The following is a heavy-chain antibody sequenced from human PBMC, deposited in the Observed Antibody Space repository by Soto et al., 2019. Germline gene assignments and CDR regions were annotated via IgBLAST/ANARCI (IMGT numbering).Heavy chain of an antibody. CDR1: GGSITSGGFS. CDR2: VHHTGNT. V-gene: IGHV4-30-2*01. D-gene: IGHD2-15*01. Sequence: QVQLKESGSGLVKPAQTLSLNGAVSGGSITSGGFSWSWIRQPPGKGLEWIGYVHHTGNTDYHPALGSRVTISLDTSRNLFSLNLTSVTAADTATYYCAKECGGTCLDAFDVWGPGTTVIVSS. J-gene: IGHJ3*01. CDR3: AKECGGTCLDAFDV.